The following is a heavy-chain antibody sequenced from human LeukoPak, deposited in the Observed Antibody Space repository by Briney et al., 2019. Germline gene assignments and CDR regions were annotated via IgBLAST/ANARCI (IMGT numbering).Heavy chain of an antibody. D-gene: IGHD6-19*01. Sequence: PSETLSLTCAVYGGSFSGYYWSWIRQPAGKGLEWIGQIHTSGSTNYNPPLKSRVTMSLDTPENQLSLTIRSVTAADTAVYYCARRDISSGWSFNYWGRGTLVTVSS. CDR1: GGSFSGYY. J-gene: IGHJ4*02. CDR3: ARRDISSGWSFNY. CDR2: IHTSGST. V-gene: IGHV4-59*10.